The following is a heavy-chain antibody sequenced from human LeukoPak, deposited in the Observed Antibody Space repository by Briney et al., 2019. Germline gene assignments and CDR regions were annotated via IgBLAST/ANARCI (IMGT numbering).Heavy chain of an antibody. J-gene: IGHJ4*02. D-gene: IGHD3-22*01. CDR2: IYYSGST. V-gene: IGHV4-59*01. CDR3: ARASYDSSGYYLNY. CDR1: CGSISSYY. Sequence: SETLSLTCTVSCGSISSYYWSWLRLPPGKGLELIGYIYYSGSTNYNPSLKSRVTISVDTSRTPFSLKLSSVTAADTAVYYCARASYDSSGYYLNYWGQGTLVTVSS.